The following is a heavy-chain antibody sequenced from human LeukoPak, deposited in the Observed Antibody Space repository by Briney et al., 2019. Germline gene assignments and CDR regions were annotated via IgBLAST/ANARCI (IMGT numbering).Heavy chain of an antibody. J-gene: IGHJ4*02. CDR2: ISGSGGST. Sequence: YPGGSLRLSCAASGFTFSSYAMSWVRQAPGKGLEWVSAISGSGGSTYYADSVKGRFTISRDNAKNSLYLQMNSLRAEDTAVYYCASLRVVMSVTVVIPYWGQGTLVTVSS. CDR1: GFTFSSYA. V-gene: IGHV3-23*01. D-gene: IGHD3-22*01. CDR3: ASLRVVMSVTVVIPY.